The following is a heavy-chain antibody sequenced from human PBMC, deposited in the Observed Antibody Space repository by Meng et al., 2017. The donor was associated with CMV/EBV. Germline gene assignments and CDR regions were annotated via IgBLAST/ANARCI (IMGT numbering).Heavy chain of an antibody. CDR2: INPNSGGT. CDR3: ARESHGTTGTTPVDWFDP. D-gene: IGHD1-1*01. V-gene: IGHV1-2*02. CDR1: GYTFTGYY. J-gene: IGHJ5*02. Sequence: ASVKVSCKASGYTFTGYYMHWVRQAPGQGLEWMGWINPNSGGTNYAQKFQGRVTMTRDMSISTAYMELSRLRSDDTAVYYCARESHGTTGTTPVDWFDPWGQGTLVTVSS.